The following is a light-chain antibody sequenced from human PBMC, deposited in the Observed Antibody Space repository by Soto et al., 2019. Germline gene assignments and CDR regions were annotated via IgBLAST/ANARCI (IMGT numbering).Light chain of an antibody. J-gene: IGKJ1*01. Sequence: DIQMTQSPSSLSASVGDRVTITCRASQSISSYLNWYQQKPGKAPKLLIYAASSLQSGVPSRFSGSGSGTNFIITISSLQPEDCETYYCQQSYSTPRTFGQGTKVDI. CDR3: QQSYSTPRT. CDR1: QSISSY. V-gene: IGKV1-39*01. CDR2: AAS.